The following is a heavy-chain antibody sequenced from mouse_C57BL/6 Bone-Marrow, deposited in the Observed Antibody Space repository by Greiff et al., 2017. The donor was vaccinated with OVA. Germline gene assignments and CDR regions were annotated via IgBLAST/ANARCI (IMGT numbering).Heavy chain of an antibody. CDR3: ATFYFYYAMDY. CDR2: ISYDGSN. Sequence: DVQLQESGPGLVKPSQSLSLTCSVTGYSITSGYYWNWIRQFPGNKLEWMGYISYDGSNNYNPSLKNRISITSDTAKNQFFLKLNSVTTEDTATYYFATFYFYYAMDYWGQGTSVTVSS. J-gene: IGHJ4*01. V-gene: IGHV3-6*01. CDR1: GYSITSGYY. D-gene: IGHD2-1*01.